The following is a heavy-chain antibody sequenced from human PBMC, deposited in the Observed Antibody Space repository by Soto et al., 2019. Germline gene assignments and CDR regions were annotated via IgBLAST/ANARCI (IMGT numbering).Heavy chain of an antibody. D-gene: IGHD4-17*01. CDR2: IFHTGST. V-gene: IGHV4-30-2*01. Sequence: PSETLSLTCAVSGGSISTAGYSWNWIRQPPGKGLEWIGYIFHTGSTYYNPSLKSRVSISIDRSKNQFSLNLSSVTAADTAVYYCVRAVRIGDYYFDSWGPGTLVTVSS. CDR1: GGSISTAGYS. J-gene: IGHJ4*02. CDR3: VRAVRIGDYYFDS.